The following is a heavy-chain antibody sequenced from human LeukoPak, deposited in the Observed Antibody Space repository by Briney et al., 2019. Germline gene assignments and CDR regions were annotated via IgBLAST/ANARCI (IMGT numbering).Heavy chain of an antibody. CDR1: GFTFSTYD. J-gene: IGHJ3*02. D-gene: IGHD6-25*01. Sequence: PGGSLRLSCAASGFTFSTYDMHWVRQGTGRGLEWVSAIDTAGDTYYPASVKGRFSISRENAKNSLYLQMNSLRAGDTAVYYCARVLTARSGGYDAFDIWGQGTMVTVSS. V-gene: IGHV3-13*01. CDR3: ARVLTARSGGYDAFDI. CDR2: IDTAGDT.